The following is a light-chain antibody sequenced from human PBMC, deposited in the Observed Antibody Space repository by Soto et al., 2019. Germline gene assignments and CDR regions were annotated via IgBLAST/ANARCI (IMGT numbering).Light chain of an antibody. V-gene: IGLV1-47*01. CDR2: RNN. CDR3: AAWDDSLSVLYV. CDR1: SSNIGSNY. Sequence: QSVLTQPPSASGTPGQRVTISCSGSSSNIGSNYVYWYQQLPGTAPKLLIYRNNQRPSGVPDRFSGSKSGTSASLAISGLRSKDEADYYCAAWDDSLSVLYVFGTGTKVTVL. J-gene: IGLJ1*01.